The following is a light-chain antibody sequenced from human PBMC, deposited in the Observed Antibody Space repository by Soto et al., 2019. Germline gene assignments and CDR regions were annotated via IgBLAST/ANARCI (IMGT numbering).Light chain of an antibody. Sequence: EIVLTQSPATLSLSPGERASLSCRASQSLGTHLAWYQQRPGQSPRLLIYDAYKRATGIPARFSGGGSGADFTLTISSLEPEDFAVYYCQQRRNWPMFTFGQGNKLEIK. J-gene: IGKJ2*01. CDR3: QQRRNWPMFT. V-gene: IGKV3-11*01. CDR2: DAY. CDR1: QSLGTH.